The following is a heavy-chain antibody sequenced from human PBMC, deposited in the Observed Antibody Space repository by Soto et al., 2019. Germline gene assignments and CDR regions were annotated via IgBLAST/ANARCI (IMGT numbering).Heavy chain of an antibody. J-gene: IGHJ5*02. CDR3: ARDKGGTVAGFNWFDP. Sequence: ELFLQESGGDLVQPGGFLRLSCVASGFIFSMFGMNWVRQAPGKGLEWIAYISSSSATIIYGGSVEGRFTVSRDNAENSLFLQMKSLRDEDTAVYYCARDKGGTVAGFNWFDPWGHGTPVTVST. CDR2: ISSSSATI. D-gene: IGHD6-19*01. V-gene: IGHV3-48*02. CDR1: GFIFSMFG.